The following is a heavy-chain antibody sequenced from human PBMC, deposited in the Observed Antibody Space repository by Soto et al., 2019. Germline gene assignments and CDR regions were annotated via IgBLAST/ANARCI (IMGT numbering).Heavy chain of an antibody. Sequence: GGSLRLSCAASGFTFSSYGMHWVRQAPGKGLECVSVIYSGGSTYYADSVKGRFTISRHNSKNTLYLQMNSLRAEGTAVYYCATERSDLPPDAFDIWGQGTMVTVSS. CDR3: ATERSDLPPDAFDI. J-gene: IGHJ3*02. D-gene: IGHD2-21*02. CDR1: GFTFSSYG. V-gene: IGHV3-NL1*01. CDR2: IYSGGST.